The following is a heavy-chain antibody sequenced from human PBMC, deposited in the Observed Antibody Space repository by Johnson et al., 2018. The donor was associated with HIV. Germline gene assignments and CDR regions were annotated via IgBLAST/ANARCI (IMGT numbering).Heavy chain of an antibody. D-gene: IGHD5-24*01. V-gene: IGHV3-30*04. CDR3: ARDSIEMATKSEDAFDI. CDR1: GFSFSSYA. Sequence: QVQLVESGGGVVQPGRSLGLSCAASGFSFSSYAMHWVRQAPGKGLEWVASLSYDGSTKDYADSVKGRFTISRDNSKNTLYLQMNSLRAEDTAVYYCARDSIEMATKSEDAFDIWGQGTMVTVSS. J-gene: IGHJ3*02. CDR2: LSYDGSTK.